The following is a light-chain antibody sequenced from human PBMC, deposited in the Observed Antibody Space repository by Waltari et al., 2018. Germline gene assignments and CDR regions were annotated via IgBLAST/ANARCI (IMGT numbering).Light chain of an antibody. CDR1: ILAKKY. J-gene: IGLJ3*02. CDR2: EDS. CDR3: FSAADNNWV. Sequence: SYELTQPSSVSVSPGQTAKILCSGDILAKKYARWFQQKPGQAPLLLIYEDSERPSEIPGRFSVSSSGTTVTLTSTGAHVDDEADYYCFSAADNNWVFGGGTKLTVL. V-gene: IGLV3-27*01.